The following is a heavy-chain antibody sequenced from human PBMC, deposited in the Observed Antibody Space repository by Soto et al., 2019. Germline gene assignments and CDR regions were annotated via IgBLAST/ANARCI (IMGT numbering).Heavy chain of an antibody. CDR1: GYTFANYA. CDR3: ARSPPPLGRFDS. CDR2: INGGSGST. V-gene: IGHV1-3*01. J-gene: IGHJ5*01. Sequence: QLVQSGAEVKKPGASVKVSCKASGYTFANYAMQWVRQAPGQRLEWMGWINGGSGSTRYSQNFQGRLTITRDSSANTVYMELSSLRSGDTAIHYCARSPPPLGRFDSWGQGTLVTVSS.